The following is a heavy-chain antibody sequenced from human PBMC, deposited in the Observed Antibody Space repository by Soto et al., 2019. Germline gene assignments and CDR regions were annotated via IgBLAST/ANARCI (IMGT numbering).Heavy chain of an antibody. V-gene: IGHV3-23*01. CDR3: AKRGIASCDPIDY. CDR2: ITNSGGST. J-gene: IGHJ4*02. CDR1: GFTFSSHA. D-gene: IGHD6-13*01. Sequence: EVQLFESGGGLVQPGGSLRLSCAASGFTFSSHAMSWVRQTPGKGLEWVSAITNSGGSTYYADSVKGRFTISRDNSKNTLYLQMNSLRAEDTAVYYCAKRGIASCDPIDYWGQGTLVIVSS.